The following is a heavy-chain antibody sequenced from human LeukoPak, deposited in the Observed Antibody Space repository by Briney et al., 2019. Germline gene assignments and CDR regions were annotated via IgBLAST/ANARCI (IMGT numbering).Heavy chain of an antibody. V-gene: IGHV1-69*04. D-gene: IGHD2-8*02. CDR3: ARGTWWSYDY. CDR1: GGTFSSYA. CDR2: IIPILGIA. Sequence: SVKVSCKASGGTFSSYAISWVRQAPGQGLEWMGRIIPILGIANYAQKFQGRVTITADKSTSTAYMELRSLRSDDTAVYYCARGTWWSYDYWGQGTLVTVSS. J-gene: IGHJ4*02.